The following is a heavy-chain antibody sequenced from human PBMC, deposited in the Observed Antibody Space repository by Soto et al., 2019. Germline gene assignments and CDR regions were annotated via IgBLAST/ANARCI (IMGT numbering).Heavy chain of an antibody. Sequence: LRLSCAASGFTFSSYGMHWVRQAPGKGLEWVAVIWYDGSNKYYADSVKGRFTISRDNSKNTLYLQMNSLRAEDTAVYYCATWGYYDISWAHYWRQGTLVTVSS. CDR2: IWYDGSNK. V-gene: IGHV3-33*01. J-gene: IGHJ4*02. CDR3: ATWGYYDISWAHY. D-gene: IGHD3-9*01. CDR1: GFTFSSYG.